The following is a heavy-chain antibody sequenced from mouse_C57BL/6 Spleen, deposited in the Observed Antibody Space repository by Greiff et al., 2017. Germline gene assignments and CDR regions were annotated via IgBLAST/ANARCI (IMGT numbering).Heavy chain of an antibody. J-gene: IGHJ2*01. CDR1: GFTFSSYA. CDR3: ARYGCYGSSLYYFDY. V-gene: IGHV5-4*01. D-gene: IGHD1-1*01. CDR2: ISDGGSYT. Sequence: EVQLVESGAGLVKPGASLKLSCAASGFTFSSYAMSWVRQTPEKRLEWVATISDGGSYTYYPDNVKGRFTMSRDKAKNNRYLQMGHLTSEDTAVYYCARYGCYGSSLYYFDYWGQGTTLTVSS.